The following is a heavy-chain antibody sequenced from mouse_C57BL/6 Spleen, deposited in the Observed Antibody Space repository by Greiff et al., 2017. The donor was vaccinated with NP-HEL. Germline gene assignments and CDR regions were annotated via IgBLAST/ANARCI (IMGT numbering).Heavy chain of an antibody. J-gene: IGHJ2*01. CDR2: INPNIGGT. V-gene: IGHV1-18*01. CDR1: GYTFTDYN. Sequence: VQLQQSGPELVKPGASVKIPCKASGYTFTDYNMDWVKQSHGKSLEWIGDINPNIGGTIYNQKFKGKATLTVDKSSSTAYMERRSLTSEDTAVYYCARCYGSRFDYWGQGTTLTVSS. D-gene: IGHD1-1*01. CDR3: ARCYGSRFDY.